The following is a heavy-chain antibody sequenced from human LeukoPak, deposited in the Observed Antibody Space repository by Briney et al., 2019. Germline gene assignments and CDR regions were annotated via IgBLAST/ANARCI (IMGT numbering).Heavy chain of an antibody. Sequence: PGGSLRLSCAASGFTVSSNYMSWVRQAPGKGLEWVSVIYSGGSTYYADSVKGRFTISRDNSKNTLYLQMNSLRAEDTAVYYCASHPTTYYYDSSGWNGAFDIWGQGTMVTVSS. J-gene: IGHJ3*02. CDR1: GFTVSSNY. D-gene: IGHD3-22*01. CDR3: ASHPTTYYYDSSGWNGAFDI. V-gene: IGHV3-66*04. CDR2: IYSGGST.